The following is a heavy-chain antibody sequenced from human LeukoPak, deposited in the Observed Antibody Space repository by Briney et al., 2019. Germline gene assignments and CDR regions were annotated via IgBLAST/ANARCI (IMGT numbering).Heavy chain of an antibody. Sequence: GGSLRLSCAASGFTFSDYWMTWVRQAPGKGLEWVANIKRDGSEKYYVDSVKGRFTISRDNARNSLYLQMNSLTAEDTGVYYCARDPYSGTYGNTYYYYMDVWGKGTTVTISS. J-gene: IGHJ6*03. V-gene: IGHV3-7*01. D-gene: IGHD1-26*01. CDR1: GFTFSDYW. CDR2: IKRDGSEK. CDR3: ARDPYSGTYGNTYYYYMDV.